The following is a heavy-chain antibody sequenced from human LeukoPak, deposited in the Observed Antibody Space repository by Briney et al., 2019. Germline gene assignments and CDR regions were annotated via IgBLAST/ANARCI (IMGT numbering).Heavy chain of an antibody. D-gene: IGHD6-13*01. V-gene: IGHV3-53*01. J-gene: IGHJ5*02. CDR1: GFTFDDYG. Sequence: PGGSLRLSCAASGFTFDDYGMSWVRQAPGKGLEWVSFIYSDNTHYSDSVKGRFTISRDNSKNTLYLQMNSLRAEDTAVYYCARDVFAAYSTHHRFDPWGQGTLVTVSS. CDR3: ARDVFAAYSTHHRFDP. CDR2: IYSDNT.